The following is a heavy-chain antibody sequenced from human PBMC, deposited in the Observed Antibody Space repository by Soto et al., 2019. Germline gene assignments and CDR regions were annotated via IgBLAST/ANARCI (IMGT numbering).Heavy chain of an antibody. V-gene: IGHV3-30*18. Sequence: GGSLRLSCAASGFTFSSYGMHWVRQAPGKGLEWVAVISYEGSNKYYADTVKGRFTISRDNSKNTLYLQMNSLRAEDTAVYYCAKRYCSSTSCFPTNDAFDIWGQGTMVTVSS. D-gene: IGHD2-2*01. J-gene: IGHJ3*02. CDR3: AKRYCSSTSCFPTNDAFDI. CDR1: GFTFSSYG. CDR2: ISYEGSNK.